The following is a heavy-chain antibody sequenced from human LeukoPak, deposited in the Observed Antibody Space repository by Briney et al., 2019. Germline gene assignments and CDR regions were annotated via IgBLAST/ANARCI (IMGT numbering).Heavy chain of an antibody. CDR2: IYIGGSI. J-gene: IGHJ4*02. D-gene: IGHD5-24*01. V-gene: IGHV3-53*01. Sequence: GGSLRPSCVASGFTVSSNYMSWVRQAPRKGLGWVSVIYIGGSIYYADSVRGRFTISRDNSKNTLYLQMNSLRAEDTAVYYCARGDGYNYWQYWGQGTLVTVSS. CDR1: GFTVSSNY. CDR3: ARGDGYNYWQY.